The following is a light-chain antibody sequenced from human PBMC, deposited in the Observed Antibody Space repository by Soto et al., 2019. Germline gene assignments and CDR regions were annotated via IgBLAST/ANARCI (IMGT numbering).Light chain of an antibody. V-gene: IGKV3-11*01. CDR2: DAS. Sequence: EIVLTQSAAAVSLSPGERATLSCRASQSVSNFLAWYQQIPGQAPSLLIYDASNRATGIPARFSGSGSGTDFTLTISSLEPEDFAIYYCQQRSSWPITFGPGTKVDI. CDR1: QSVSNF. J-gene: IGKJ3*01. CDR3: QQRSSWPIT.